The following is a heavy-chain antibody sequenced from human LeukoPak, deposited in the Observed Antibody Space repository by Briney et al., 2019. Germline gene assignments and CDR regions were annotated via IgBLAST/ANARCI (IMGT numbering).Heavy chain of an antibody. V-gene: IGHV3-30*18. CDR3: AKDFVAGPDAFDI. CDR1: GFDFSSYG. J-gene: IGHJ3*02. D-gene: IGHD6-19*01. CDR2: ISYDGSNK. Sequence: GGSLRLSCAASGFDFSSYGMHWVRQAPGKGLEWVAAISYDGSNKFYADSVKGRFTISRDNSKNTLYLQMNSLRGEDTAVYYCAKDFVAGPDAFDIWGQGTMVTVSS.